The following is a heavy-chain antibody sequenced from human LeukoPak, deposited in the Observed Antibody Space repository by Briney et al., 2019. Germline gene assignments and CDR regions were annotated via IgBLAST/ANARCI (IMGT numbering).Heavy chain of an antibody. Sequence: PSETLSLTCTVSGGSISSSGNYWGWIRQPPGKGLEWIGSIYYSGSTYYSPSLKSRVTVSVDTSKNQFSLKLSSVTAADTAVYYCARSGIGADATDYWGQGTLVTVTS. CDR3: ARSGIGADATDY. CDR2: IYYSGST. D-gene: IGHD6-13*01. J-gene: IGHJ4*02. V-gene: IGHV4-39*07. CDR1: GGSISSSGNY.